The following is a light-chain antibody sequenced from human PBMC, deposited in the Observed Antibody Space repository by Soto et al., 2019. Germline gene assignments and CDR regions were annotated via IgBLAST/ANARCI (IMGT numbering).Light chain of an antibody. V-gene: IGLV1-44*01. J-gene: IGLJ1*01. CDR1: SSNIGSNT. CDR3: AAWDDSLKGYV. Sequence: QSVLTQPPSASGTPGQRVTISCSGSSSNIGSNTVNWYQQLPGTAPKLLIYSNNQRPSGVPDRSSGSKSGTSASLAISGLQSEDEADYYCAAWDDSLKGYVFGTGTKVTVL. CDR2: SNN.